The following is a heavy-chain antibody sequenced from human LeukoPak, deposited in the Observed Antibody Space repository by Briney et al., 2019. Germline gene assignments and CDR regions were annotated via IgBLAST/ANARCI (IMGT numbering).Heavy chain of an antibody. CDR2: IKSKADGETI. V-gene: IGHV3-15*07. J-gene: IGHJ4*02. D-gene: IGHD1-20*01. CDR3: STLTSRGLSDS. CDR1: GFTFTNAW. Sequence: GGSLRLSCAASGFTFTNAWMNWVRQAPGRGLEWVGRIKSKADGETIDYAAPVKGRFTFPRDDSKNMLYLQMNSLKSEDTAVYYCSTLTSRGLSDSWGQGTLVTVSS.